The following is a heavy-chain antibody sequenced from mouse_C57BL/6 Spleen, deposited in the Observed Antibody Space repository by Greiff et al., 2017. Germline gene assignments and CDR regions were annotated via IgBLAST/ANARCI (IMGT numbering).Heavy chain of an antibody. CDR1: GYTFTDYE. Sequence: QVQLKESGAELVRPGASVTLSCKASGYTFTDYEMHWVKQTPVHGLEWIGAIDPETGGTDYNQKFKGKAILTADKSSSTAYMELRSLTSEDSAVYYCTREDYYAMDYWGQGTSVTVSS. CDR2: IDPETGGT. CDR3: TREDYYAMDY. J-gene: IGHJ4*01. V-gene: IGHV1-15*01.